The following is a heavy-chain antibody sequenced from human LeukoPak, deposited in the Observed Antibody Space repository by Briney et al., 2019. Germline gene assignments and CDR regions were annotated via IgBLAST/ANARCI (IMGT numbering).Heavy chain of an antibody. D-gene: IGHD3-16*01. CDR1: GFTFSDYY. CDR2: ISTSGSIT. CDR3: ARDRQFRLHDP. J-gene: IGHJ5*02. V-gene: IGHV3-11*01. Sequence: KPGGSLRLSCTASGFTFSDYYMTWIRQAPGKGLEWLAYISTSGSITSYVDSVTGRFTISRDNAKNSLYLQIDSLRAEDTAMYYCARDRQFRLHDPWGQGILVTVSS.